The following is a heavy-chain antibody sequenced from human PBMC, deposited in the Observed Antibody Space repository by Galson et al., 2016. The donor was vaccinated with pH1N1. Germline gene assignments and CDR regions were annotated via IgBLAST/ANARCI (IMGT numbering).Heavy chain of an antibody. Sequence: QSGAEVKKPGESLKISCRGSGYSFTSYWIGWVRQMPGKGLEWMGIIYPGDSDTRYSPSFQGQVTISADKSISTAYLQWSSLKAPDTDMYSCPSGGYCSGGSCYSAAFDIWGQGTMITVSS. V-gene: IGHV5-51*03. CDR3: PSGGYCSGGSCYSAAFDI. J-gene: IGHJ3*02. CDR1: GYSFTSYW. D-gene: IGHD2-15*01. CDR2: IYPGDSDT.